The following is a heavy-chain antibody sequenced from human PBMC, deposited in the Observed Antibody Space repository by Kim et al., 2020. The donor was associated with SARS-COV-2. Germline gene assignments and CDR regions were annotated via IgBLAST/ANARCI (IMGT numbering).Heavy chain of an antibody. CDR2: MHPSDSET. Sequence: GESMKISCKGSGYSFTNYWSGWVSQMPGKGLEWMGLMHPSDSETRYSPSFQGQVTFSAEKSITTAYMQWSRLKTSDTAIYFCARVVNGYRGDYWGQGTLVTVSS. CDR3: ARVVNGYRGDY. CDR1: GYSFTNYW. D-gene: IGHD5-18*01. J-gene: IGHJ4*02. V-gene: IGHV5-51*01.